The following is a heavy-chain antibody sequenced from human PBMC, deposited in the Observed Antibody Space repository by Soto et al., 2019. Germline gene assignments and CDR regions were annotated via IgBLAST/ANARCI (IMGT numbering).Heavy chain of an antibody. Sequence: EVQLLESGGGLVQPGGSLRLSCAASGFTFSSYAMSWVRQAPGKGLEWVSAISGSGGSTYYADSVKGRFTISRDNSKNALDLQMHSLRAEATAVYYCAKDRGYSYGPATNFDYWGQGTLVTVSS. CDR1: GFTFSSYA. V-gene: IGHV3-23*01. CDR3: AKDRGYSYGPATNFDY. J-gene: IGHJ4*02. D-gene: IGHD5-18*01. CDR2: ISGSGGST.